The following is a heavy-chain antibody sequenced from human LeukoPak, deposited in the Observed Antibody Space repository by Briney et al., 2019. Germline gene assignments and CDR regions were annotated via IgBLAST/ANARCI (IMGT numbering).Heavy chain of an antibody. CDR2: ISYDGSNK. CDR1: GFTFSSYA. CDR3: ENWLLDSAGLHPNYCSSIRCSPFDH. J-gene: IGHJ4*02. Sequence: PGRSLRLSCAASGFTFSSYAMHWVRQAPGKGLEWVAVISYDGSNKYYADSVKGRFTISRDNSKNTLYLQMNSLRAEDTAVYYCENWLLDSAGLHPNYCSSIRCSPFDHWGQGTLVTVSS. D-gene: IGHD2-2*01. V-gene: IGHV3-30-3*01.